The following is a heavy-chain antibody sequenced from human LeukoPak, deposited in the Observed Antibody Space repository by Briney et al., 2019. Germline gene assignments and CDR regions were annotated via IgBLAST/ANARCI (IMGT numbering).Heavy chain of an antibody. CDR2: LYHSGGT. CDR1: GYSITSAYY. Sequence: SVALSLTCTVSGYSITSAYYWGWIRQPPGKGLEWIGSLYHSGGTYYSPSLKSRVTISVDTSKNQFSLNLSSVTAADTAVYYCARILTSGYYYDYWGQGTLVTVSS. D-gene: IGHD6-19*01. CDR3: ARILTSGYYYDY. V-gene: IGHV4-38-2*02. J-gene: IGHJ4*02.